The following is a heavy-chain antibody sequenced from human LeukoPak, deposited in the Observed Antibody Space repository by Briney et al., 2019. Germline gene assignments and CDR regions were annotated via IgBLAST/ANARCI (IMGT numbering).Heavy chain of an antibody. CDR1: GFTFSSYA. Sequence: GGSLRLSCSASGFTFSSYAMHWVRQAPGKGLEYVSDISSNGGSTYYADSVKGRFTISRDNSKNTLYLQMSSLRAEDTAVSYGVKDGYYYGSGSYYKADAFDLWGQGTMVTVSS. D-gene: IGHD3-10*01. CDR3: VKDGYYYGSGSYYKADAFDL. CDR2: ISSNGGST. V-gene: IGHV3-64D*09. J-gene: IGHJ3*01.